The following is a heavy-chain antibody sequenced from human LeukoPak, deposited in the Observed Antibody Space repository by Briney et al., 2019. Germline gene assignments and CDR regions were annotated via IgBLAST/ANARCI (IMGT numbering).Heavy chain of an antibody. D-gene: IGHD3-16*02. CDR3: ASTPPPVYVWGSYRLDAFDI. V-gene: IGHV3-21*01. CDR1: RFTFSSYS. Sequence: PGGSLRLSCAAARFTFSSYSMNWVRQAPGKGLEWVSSISSSSSYIYYADSVKGRFTISRDNAKNSLYLQMNSLRAEDTAVYYCASTPPPVYVWGSYRLDAFDIWGQGTMVTVSS. J-gene: IGHJ3*02. CDR2: ISSSSSYI.